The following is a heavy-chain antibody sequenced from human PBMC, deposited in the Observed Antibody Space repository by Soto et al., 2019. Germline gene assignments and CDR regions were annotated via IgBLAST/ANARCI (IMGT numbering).Heavy chain of an antibody. CDR2: ISGSGGST. V-gene: IGHV3-23*01. D-gene: IGHD3-10*01. CDR3: AENLWFGESVFDS. CDR1: GFTFTNYA. Sequence: EVQLLESGGRLVQPGGSLRLACEVSGFTFTNYAMSWVRQAPGKGLEWLSRISGSGGSTSYADSVKGRFTVSRDNSKNTLYLQMDSLRTEDTAVYYCAENLWFGESVFDSWGQGTLVTVSS. J-gene: IGHJ4*02.